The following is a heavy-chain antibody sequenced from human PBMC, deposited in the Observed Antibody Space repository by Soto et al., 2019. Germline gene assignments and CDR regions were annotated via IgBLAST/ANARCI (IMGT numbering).Heavy chain of an antibody. CDR3: ARDGTSNWNYLDP. J-gene: IGHJ5*02. D-gene: IGHD1-7*01. Sequence: SETLSLTCTVSGGSISSGNYYWSWIRQPPGKGLEWLGYVYYTGNTYYNPSLESRVTMSIDTSKNQFSLRLSSVTAADTAFYYCARDGTSNWNYLDPWGQGTLVTV. CDR2: VYYTGNT. CDR1: GGSISSGNYY. V-gene: IGHV4-30-4*01.